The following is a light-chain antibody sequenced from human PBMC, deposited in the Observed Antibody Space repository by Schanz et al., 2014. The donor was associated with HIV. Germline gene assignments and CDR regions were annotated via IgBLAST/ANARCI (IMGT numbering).Light chain of an antibody. CDR3: VTWDSSLRVVV. Sequence: QSVLTQPPSVSGAPGQRVTISCTGSSSNIGAGYDVHWYQQFPGTAPKLLIYDNNRRPSGIPGRFSGAKSGTSATLGITGLQTGDEADYYCVTWDSSLRVVVFGGGTKVTVL. J-gene: IGLJ2*01. CDR2: DNN. CDR1: SSNIGAGYD. V-gene: IGLV1-51*01.